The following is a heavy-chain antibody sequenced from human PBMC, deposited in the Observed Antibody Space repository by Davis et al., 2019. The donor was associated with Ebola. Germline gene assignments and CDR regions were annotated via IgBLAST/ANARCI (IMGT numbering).Heavy chain of an antibody. D-gene: IGHD4-11*01. Sequence: NYAQKFQGRVTITADESTSTAYMELSSLRSEDTAVYYCARAMTTVNIPWYFDLWGRGTLVTVSS. CDR3: ARAMTTVNIPWYFDL. V-gene: IGHV1-69*01. J-gene: IGHJ2*01.